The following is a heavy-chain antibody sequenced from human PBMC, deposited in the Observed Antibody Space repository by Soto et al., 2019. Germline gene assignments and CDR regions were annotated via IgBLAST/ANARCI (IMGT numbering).Heavy chain of an antibody. CDR1: GYTFTSYA. CDR2: INAGNGNT. V-gene: IGHV1-3*01. D-gene: IGHD3-16*02. Sequence: QVQLVQSGAEVKKPGASVKVSCKASGYTFTSYAMHWVRQAPGQRLEWMGWINAGNGNTKYSQKFQRRVTITNDTYASTAYMELSSLRYEDTAVYYCARDGRIMITFGGFIAGGNNCDYWGQGTLVTVSS. CDR3: ARDGRIMITFGGFIAGGNNCDY. J-gene: IGHJ4*02.